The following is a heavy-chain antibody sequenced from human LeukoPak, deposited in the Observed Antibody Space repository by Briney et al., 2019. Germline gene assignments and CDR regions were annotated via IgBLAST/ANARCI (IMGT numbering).Heavy chain of an antibody. CDR3: ARVPRYDFWSGSRTFGY. J-gene: IGHJ4*02. CDR2: INHSGST. D-gene: IGHD3-3*01. Sequence: PSETLSLTCAVYGGSFSGYYWSWIRQPPGKGLEWIGEINHSGSTNYNPSLKSRVTISVDTSKNQFSLKLSSVTAADTAVYYCARVPRYDFWSGSRTFGYWGQGTLVTVSS. V-gene: IGHV4-34*01. CDR1: GGSFSGYY.